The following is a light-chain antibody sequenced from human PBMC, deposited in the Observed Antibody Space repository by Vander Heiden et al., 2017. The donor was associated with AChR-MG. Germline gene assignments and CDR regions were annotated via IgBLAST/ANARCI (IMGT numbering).Light chain of an antibody. CDR2: VNSDGSH. V-gene: IGLV4-69*01. Sequence: QLVVTQSPSASASLGASVKLTCTLSSGHTNYAIAWHQQQPEKGPRYLMKVNSDGSHRKGDGIPDRFSGSSSGAERFLIISSLQSEDEADYYCQTWGTGIWVIGGGTKLTVL. J-gene: IGLJ3*02. CDR3: QTWGTGIWV. CDR1: SGHTNYA.